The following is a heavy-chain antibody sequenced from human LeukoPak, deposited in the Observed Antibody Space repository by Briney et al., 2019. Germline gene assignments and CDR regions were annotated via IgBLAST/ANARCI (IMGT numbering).Heavy chain of an antibody. J-gene: IGHJ4*02. CDR2: ISGSGGST. D-gene: IGHD5-18*01. V-gene: IGHV3-43*02. CDR3: AKDMQGYGTEEVH. Sequence: GGSLRLACAASGFTFSSYAMSWVRQAPGKGLEWVSAISGSGGSTYYADSVKGRFTISRDNSKNSLYLQMNSLRTEDSTLYYYAKDMQGYGTEEVHWGQGTLVTVSS. CDR1: GFTFSSYA.